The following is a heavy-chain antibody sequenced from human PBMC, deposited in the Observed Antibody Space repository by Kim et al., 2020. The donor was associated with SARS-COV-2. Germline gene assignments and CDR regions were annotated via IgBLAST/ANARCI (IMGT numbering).Heavy chain of an antibody. CDR2: IYPGDSDN. CDR3: ARHGEGYYDSSVYIRG. V-gene: IGHV5-51*01. J-gene: IGHJ1*01. CDR1: GYSFTSYW. D-gene: IGHD3-22*01. Sequence: GESLKISCKGSGYSFTSYWIGWVRQMPGKGLEWMGSIYPGDSDNRYSPSFQGQVTISADKSISTAYLRWSSLKASDTAMYYCARHGEGYYDSSVYIRGWGQGTPVTVSS.